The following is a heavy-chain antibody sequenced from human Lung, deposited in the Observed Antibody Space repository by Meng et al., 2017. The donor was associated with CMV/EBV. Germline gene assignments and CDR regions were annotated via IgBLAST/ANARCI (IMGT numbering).Heavy chain of an antibody. Sequence: GQARARGPGRVKAWGAVSLTCAGSGGSISSRNGGGWVRKPPGKGLEWIGEIYHSGSSRYNPSLKSRVTISVDKSKNQFSLKLSSVTAADTAVYYCARVVTALWGYYFDYWGQGTLVTVSS. D-gene: IGHD2-21*02. CDR2: IYHSGSS. J-gene: IGHJ4*02. CDR1: GGSISSRNG. V-gene: IGHV4-4*02. CDR3: ARVVTALWGYYFDY.